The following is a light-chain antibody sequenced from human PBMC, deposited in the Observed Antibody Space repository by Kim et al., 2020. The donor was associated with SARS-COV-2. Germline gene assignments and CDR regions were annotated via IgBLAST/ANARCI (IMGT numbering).Light chain of an antibody. J-gene: IGLJ3*02. CDR2: EVS. CDR1: SSDIGGYNH. CDR3: SSYGGNNNWV. V-gene: IGLV2-8*01. Sequence: GQSVTISCTGTSSDIGGYNHVSWYQQHPGKAPKLMIYEVSKWPSGVPDRFSGSKSGNTAFLTVSGLQADDEANYYCSSYGGNNNWVFGGGTKLTVL.